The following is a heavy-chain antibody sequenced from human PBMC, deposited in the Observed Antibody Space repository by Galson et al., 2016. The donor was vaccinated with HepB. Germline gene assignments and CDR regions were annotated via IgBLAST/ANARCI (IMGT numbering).Heavy chain of an antibody. D-gene: IGHD6-19*01. CDR3: AKSKGGVWSYYFDY. CDR1: AFTYSNYG. J-gene: IGHJ4*02. V-gene: IGHV3-33*06. CDR2: IWTDGSNK. Sequence: SLRLSCAASAFTYSNYGMHWVRQAPGKGLEWVAGIWTDGSNKYYGDSVKGRFTISRDNSKNTLYLQMNSMRAGDTAVYYCAKSKGGVWSYYFDYWGQGTLVTVSS.